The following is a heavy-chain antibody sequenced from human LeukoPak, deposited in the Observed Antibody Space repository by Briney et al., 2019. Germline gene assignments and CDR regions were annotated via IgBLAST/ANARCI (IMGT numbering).Heavy chain of an antibody. CDR2: IYYSGST. CDR1: GGSISSHY. Sequence: SETLSLTCTVSGGSISSHYWSWIRQPPGKGLEWIGYIYYSGSTNYNPSLKSRVTISVDTSKNHFSLTLSSVTAADTAVYYCARPWVSWGQGTLVTVSS. CDR3: ARPWVS. J-gene: IGHJ5*02. D-gene: IGHD7-27*01. V-gene: IGHV4-59*11.